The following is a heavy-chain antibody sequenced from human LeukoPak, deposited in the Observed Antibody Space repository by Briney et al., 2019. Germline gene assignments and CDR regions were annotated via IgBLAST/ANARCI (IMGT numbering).Heavy chain of an antibody. Sequence: GGSLRLSCAASGFTFSSYSMNWVRQAPGKGLEWASSISSSSSYIYYADSVKGRFTISRDNAKNSLYLQMNSLRAEDTAVYYCARERARTSGYSRGMDVWGQGTTVTVSS. CDR2: ISSSSSYI. D-gene: IGHD3-22*01. V-gene: IGHV3-21*01. CDR3: ARERARTSGYSRGMDV. CDR1: GFTFSSYS. J-gene: IGHJ6*02.